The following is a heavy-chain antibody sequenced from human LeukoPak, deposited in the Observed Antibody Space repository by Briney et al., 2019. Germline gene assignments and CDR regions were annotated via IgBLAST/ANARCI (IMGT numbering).Heavy chain of an antibody. CDR2: IYYSGST. Sequence: PSETLSLTCTVSGGSISSSSYYWGWIRQPPGKGLEWIGSIYYSGSTYYNPSLKSRVTISVDTSKNQFSLKLSSVTAADTAVYYCAREDYGYDYWGQGTLVTVSS. CDR1: GGSISSSSYY. V-gene: IGHV4-39*07. J-gene: IGHJ4*02. D-gene: IGHD5-18*01. CDR3: AREDYGYDY.